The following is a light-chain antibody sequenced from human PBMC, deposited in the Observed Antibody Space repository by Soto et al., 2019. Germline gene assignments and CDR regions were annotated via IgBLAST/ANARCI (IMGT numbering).Light chain of an antibody. J-gene: IGKJ1*01. CDR1: ESINSN. Sequence: DIQLTQSPSSLSASVGDRVTITCRASESINSNLNWYQQRPGKAPKLLIYTASSLRSGVPSRFSGSGSGTDYTLTITGLQPEDFATYFCQHIYSPPTFGRGTKVEIK. V-gene: IGKV1-39*01. CDR2: TAS. CDR3: QHIYSPPT.